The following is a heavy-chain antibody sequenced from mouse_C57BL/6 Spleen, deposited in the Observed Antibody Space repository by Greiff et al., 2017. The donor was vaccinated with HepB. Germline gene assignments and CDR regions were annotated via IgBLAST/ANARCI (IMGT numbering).Heavy chain of an antibody. CDR2: ISDGGSYT. Sequence: EVMLVESGGGLVKPGGSLKLSCAASGFTFSSYAMSWVRQTPEKRLEWVATISDGGSYTYYPDNVKGRFTVARDNANDNLYLQMSHLKSEDTAMYYCAGDNYGSSYEYFDYWGQGTTLTVSS. V-gene: IGHV5-4*01. CDR1: GFTFSSYA. D-gene: IGHD1-1*01. CDR3: AGDNYGSSYEYFDY. J-gene: IGHJ2*01.